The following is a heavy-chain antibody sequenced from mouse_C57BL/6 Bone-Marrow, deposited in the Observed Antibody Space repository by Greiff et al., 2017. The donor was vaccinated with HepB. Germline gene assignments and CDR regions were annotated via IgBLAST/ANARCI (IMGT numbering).Heavy chain of an antibody. V-gene: IGHV10-1*01. J-gene: IGHJ1*03. Sequence: EVKLMESGGGLVQPKGSLKLSCAASGFSFNTYAMNWVRQAPGKGLEWVARIRSKSNNYATYYADSVKDRFTISRDDSESMLYLQMNNLKTEDTAMYYCVVRQLRLNWYFDVWGTGTTVTVSS. CDR3: VVRQLRLNWYFDV. D-gene: IGHD3-2*02. CDR2: IRSKSNNYAT. CDR1: GFSFNTYA.